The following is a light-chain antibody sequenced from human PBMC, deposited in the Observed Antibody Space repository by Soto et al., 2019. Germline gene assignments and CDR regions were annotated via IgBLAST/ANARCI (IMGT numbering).Light chain of an antibody. CDR1: QSVSNNY. CDR3: QQYGSSGT. Sequence: EIVLTQSPCTLSLSPGERATLSCRASQSVSNNYLAWYQQRPGQAPRLLIYGASNRATGIPDRFSGSGSGTDFTLTIGRLEPEDFAVYYCQQYGSSGTFGQGTKVDIK. J-gene: IGKJ1*01. V-gene: IGKV3-20*01. CDR2: GAS.